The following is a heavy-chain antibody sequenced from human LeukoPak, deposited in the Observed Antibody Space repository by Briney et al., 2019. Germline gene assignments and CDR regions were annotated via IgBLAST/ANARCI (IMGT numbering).Heavy chain of an antibody. Sequence: PGGSLRLSCAASGFTFSSYEMNWLRPAPGKGLEWVSYISSSGSTIYYADSVKGRFTISRDNAKNSLYLQMNSLRAEDTAVYYCAELGITMIGGVWGKGTTVTISS. CDR3: AELGITMIGGV. CDR2: ISSSGSTI. V-gene: IGHV3-48*03. J-gene: IGHJ6*04. CDR1: GFTFSSYE. D-gene: IGHD3-10*02.